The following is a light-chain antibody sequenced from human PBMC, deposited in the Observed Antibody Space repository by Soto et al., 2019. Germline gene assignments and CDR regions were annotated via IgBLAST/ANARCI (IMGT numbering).Light chain of an antibody. CDR3: QQYGNSQGT. V-gene: IGKV3-20*01. CDR2: AAS. CDR1: QSVSSSY. Sequence: ETVLTQSPGTLSLSPGERATLSCRASQSVSSSYLAWYQQKPGQAPRLLIYAASSRAAGIPDRFSGSGSGTDFTLAISRLEPEDFAVYYCQQYGNSQGTF. J-gene: IGKJ1*01.